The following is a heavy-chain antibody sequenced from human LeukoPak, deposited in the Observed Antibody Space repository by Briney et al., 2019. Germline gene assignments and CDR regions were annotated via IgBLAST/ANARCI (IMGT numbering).Heavy chain of an antibody. Sequence: ASVKVSCKASGYTFTSYGISWVRQAPGQGLEWMGWTSAYNGNTNYAQKLQGRVTMTTDTSTSTAYMELRSLRSDDTAVYYCARDSSGGVHGHPFDYWGQGTLVTVSS. V-gene: IGHV1-18*01. CDR1: GYTFTSYG. CDR2: TSAYNGNT. CDR3: ARDSSGGVHGHPFDY. D-gene: IGHD6-19*01. J-gene: IGHJ4*02.